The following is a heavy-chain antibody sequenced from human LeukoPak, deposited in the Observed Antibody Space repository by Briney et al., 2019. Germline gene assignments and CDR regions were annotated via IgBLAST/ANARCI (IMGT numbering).Heavy chain of an antibody. CDR1: GYTFTSYG. J-gene: IGHJ5*02. CDR3: SKRRRNFSSTSCYFWFDP. V-gene: IGHV1-18*04. CDR2: ISPYNGNT. D-gene: IGHD2-2*01. Sequence: ASVKVSCKASGYTFTSYGISWVRQAPGQGLEWMGWISPYNGNTNYAQKLQGRVTMTRDTSTSKAYMELGGLRSDDTAVYYCSKRRRNFSSTSCYFWFDPWGQGTMVTVCS.